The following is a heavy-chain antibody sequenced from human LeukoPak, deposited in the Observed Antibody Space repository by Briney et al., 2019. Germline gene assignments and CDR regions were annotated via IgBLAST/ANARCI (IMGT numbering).Heavy chain of an antibody. D-gene: IGHD3-10*01. J-gene: IGHJ4*02. CDR1: GYTFTSYY. CDR3: ARDRRRGLFDY. CDR2: INPSGGST. Sequence: ASVKVSCKASGYTFTSYYMHWVRQAPGQGLEWMGIINPSGGSTSYAQKFQGRVTITRDMSTSTVYMELSSLRSEDTAVYYCARDRRRGLFDYWGQGTLVTVSS. V-gene: IGHV1-46*01.